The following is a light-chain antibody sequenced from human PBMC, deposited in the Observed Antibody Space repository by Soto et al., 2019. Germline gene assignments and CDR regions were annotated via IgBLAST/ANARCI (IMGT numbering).Light chain of an antibody. Sequence: QSVLTQPPSVSAAPGQKVTISCSGSSSNIGNNYVSWYQHLPGTAPKRLISDNDRRPSGIPDRFSGSKSGTSATLDITGLQTGDEADYYCATWDSSLSAVVFGGGTKLTVL. V-gene: IGLV1-51*01. CDR2: DND. CDR3: ATWDSSLSAVV. J-gene: IGLJ2*01. CDR1: SSNIGNNY.